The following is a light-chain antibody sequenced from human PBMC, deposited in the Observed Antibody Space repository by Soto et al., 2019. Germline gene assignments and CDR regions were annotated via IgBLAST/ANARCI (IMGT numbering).Light chain of an antibody. CDR1: SGHSNYA. CDR3: QTWGTGTHAV. V-gene: IGLV4-69*01. J-gene: IGLJ7*01. Sequence: QPVLTQSPSASASLGASVKLTCTLSSGHSNYAIAWHQQQPEKGPRYLMKLNSDGSHSKGDGIPDRFSGSSSGAERYLTISSLQSEDEADYYCQTWGTGTHAVFGGGTQLTVL. CDR2: LNSDGSH.